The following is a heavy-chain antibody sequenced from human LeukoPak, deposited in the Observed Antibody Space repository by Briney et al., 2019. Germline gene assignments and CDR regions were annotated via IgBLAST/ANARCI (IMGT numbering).Heavy chain of an antibody. V-gene: IGHV1-2*02. D-gene: IGHD3-22*01. Sequence: ASVKVSCKTSGYTFTGHYMHWVRQAPGQGLEWMGWINPNSGGTNYAQKFEGRVTMTRDTSISTAYMELSRPRSDDTAVYYCATNYYESSGYFYILFYWGQGTLVTVSS. CDR2: INPNSGGT. CDR3: ATNYYESSGYFYILFY. CDR1: GYTFTGHY. J-gene: IGHJ4*02.